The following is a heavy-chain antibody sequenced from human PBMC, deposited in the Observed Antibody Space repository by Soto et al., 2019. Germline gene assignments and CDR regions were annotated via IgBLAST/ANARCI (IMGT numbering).Heavy chain of an antibody. V-gene: IGHV3-66*04. J-gene: IGHJ4*02. D-gene: IGHD6-19*01. CDR2: IYSGGST. CDR1: GFTVSSNY. CDR3: ARQDPNYYSSGWDYYFDY. Sequence: GGSLRLSCAASGFTVSSNYMSWVRQAPGKGLEWVSVIYSGGSTYYADSVKGRFTISRDNSKNTLYLQMNSLRAEDTAVYYCARQDPNYYSSGWDYYFDYWGQGTLVTVSS.